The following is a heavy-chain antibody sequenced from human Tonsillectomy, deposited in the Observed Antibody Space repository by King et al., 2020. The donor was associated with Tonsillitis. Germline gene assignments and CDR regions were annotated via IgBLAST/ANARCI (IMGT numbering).Heavy chain of an antibody. CDR2: ISSGSIYI. J-gene: IGHJ3*02. Sequence: VQLVESGGGLVKPGGSLRLSCAASGFPFSSFSMNWVRQAPGKGLEWVSSISSGSIYIFYADSMKGRFTISRDNAKNSLYLQMNSLRAEDTALYYCARDDYGETFDIWGRGTMVTVSS. D-gene: IGHD4-17*01. V-gene: IGHV3-21*06. CDR1: GFPFSSFS. CDR3: ARDDYGETFDI.